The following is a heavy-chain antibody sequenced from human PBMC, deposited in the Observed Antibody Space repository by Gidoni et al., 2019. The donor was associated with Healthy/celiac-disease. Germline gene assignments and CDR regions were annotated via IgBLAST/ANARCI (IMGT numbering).Heavy chain of an antibody. Sequence: EVQLVESGGGLVKPGGSLRLSCAASGFTVSSYSLNWVRQAPGKGREWVSSISSSSSYIYYADSVKGRFTISRDNAKNSLYLQMNSLRAEDTAVYYCARGFEYSSSSDYWGQGTLVTVSS. CDR2: ISSSSSYI. D-gene: IGHD6-6*01. J-gene: IGHJ4*02. V-gene: IGHV3-21*01. CDR3: ARGFEYSSSSDY. CDR1: GFTVSSYS.